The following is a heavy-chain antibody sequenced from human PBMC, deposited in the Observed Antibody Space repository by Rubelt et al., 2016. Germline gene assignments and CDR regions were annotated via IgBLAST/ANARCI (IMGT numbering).Heavy chain of an antibody. J-gene: IGHJ4*02. Sequence: EVRLLESGGGLVQPGGSLRLSCVASGFTFSNYPMTWVRQAPGKGLEWVSGISGNGGTTYYADSVQGRLTISRDNSRNTLYLQMDSLRAEYTAVYYCAKGSGNTSGPINWGQGTLVTVSS. D-gene: IGHD1-26*01. CDR3: AKGSGNTSGPIN. CDR1: GFTFSNYP. CDR2: ISGNGGTT. V-gene: IGHV3-23*01.